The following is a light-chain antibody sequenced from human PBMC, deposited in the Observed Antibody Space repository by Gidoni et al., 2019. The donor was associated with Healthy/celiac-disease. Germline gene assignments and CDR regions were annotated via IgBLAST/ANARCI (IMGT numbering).Light chain of an antibody. CDR2: DAS. CDR1: QDISND. V-gene: IGKV1-33*01. CDR3: QQYDNLPYT. Sequence: DIQMTQSPSSLSASVGDRVTITCQESQDISNDLNWYQQKPGKAPKLLIYDASNLETGVPSRFSGSGSGTDFTFTISSLQPEDIATYYCQQYDNLPYTFGQGTKLEIK. J-gene: IGKJ2*01.